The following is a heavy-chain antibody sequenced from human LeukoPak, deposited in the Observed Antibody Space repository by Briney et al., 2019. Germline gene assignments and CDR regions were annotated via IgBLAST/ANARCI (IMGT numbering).Heavy chain of an antibody. Sequence: PSETLSLTCSVSGGSMNSYYWSWIRQSPGKGLEWIGYIYNSGSTNYNPSLQSRVTISVDTSKNQFSLKLSSVTAADTAVYYCAREGSGLTYDSSGNQDAHFDYWGQGTLVTVSS. J-gene: IGHJ4*02. CDR3: AREGSGLTYDSSGNQDAHFDY. D-gene: IGHD3-22*01. CDR2: IYNSGST. CDR1: GGSMNSYY. V-gene: IGHV4-59*01.